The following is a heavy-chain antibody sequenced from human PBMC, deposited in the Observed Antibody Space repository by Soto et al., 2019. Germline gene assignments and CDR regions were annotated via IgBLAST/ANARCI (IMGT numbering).Heavy chain of an antibody. D-gene: IGHD3-3*01. CDR2: ISAYNGNT. V-gene: IGHV1-18*01. Sequence: QVQLVQSGAEVKKPGASVKVSCKASGYTFTSYGISWVRQAPGPGLEWMGWISAYNGNTNYAQKLQGRVTMTTDTSTSTAYMELRSMRSDDTAVYYCARVRFLEWLFPTDWFDPWGQGTLVTVSS. J-gene: IGHJ5*02. CDR3: ARVRFLEWLFPTDWFDP. CDR1: GYTFTSYG.